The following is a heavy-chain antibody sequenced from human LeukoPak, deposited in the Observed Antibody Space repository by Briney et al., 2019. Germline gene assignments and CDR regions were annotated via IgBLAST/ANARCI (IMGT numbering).Heavy chain of an antibody. J-gene: IGHJ5*02. CDR1: GGSFSGYY. V-gene: IGHV4-34*01. D-gene: IGHD5-18*01. CDR3: ARGRYSYGHTSDRGWFDP. Sequence: SETLSLTCAVYGGSFSGYYWSWIRQPPGKGLEWIGEINHSGSTNYNPSLKSRVTISLDTSKNQFSLKLSSVTAADTAVYYCARGRYSYGHTSDRGWFDPWGQGTLVTVSS. CDR2: INHSGST.